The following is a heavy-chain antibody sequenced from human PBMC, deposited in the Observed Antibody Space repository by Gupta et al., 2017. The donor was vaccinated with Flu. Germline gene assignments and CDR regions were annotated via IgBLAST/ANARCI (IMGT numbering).Heavy chain of an antibody. V-gene: IGHV3-49*03. Sequence: EVQLVESGGGLVQPGRSLRLSCTASGFTFGDYAMSWFRPAPGKGLEWVGFIRSKAYGGTTEYAASVKGRFTISRDDSKSIAYLQMNSLKTEDTAVYYCTRDIRDFWSGLTDTRTDYWGQGTLVTVSS. CDR1: GFTFGDYA. CDR3: TRDIRDFWSGLTDTRTDY. D-gene: IGHD3-3*01. CDR2: IRSKAYGGTT. J-gene: IGHJ4*02.